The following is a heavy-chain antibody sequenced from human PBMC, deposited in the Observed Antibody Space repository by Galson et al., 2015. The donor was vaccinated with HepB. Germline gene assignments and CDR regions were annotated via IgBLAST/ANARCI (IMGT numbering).Heavy chain of an antibody. CDR1: GFRFNIYD. D-gene: IGHD6-6*01. Sequence: SLRLSCAASGFRFNIYDMSWVRQAPGKGLEWVSGITNSGGRRYYAEPGKGRFTISRDNSKSTVFLQMSSLRAEDTAIYYCAKGAYMSSYSLYGMDAWGQGTTVIVSS. V-gene: IGHV3-23*01. CDR2: ITNSGGRR. J-gene: IGHJ6*02. CDR3: AKGAYMSSYSLYGMDA.